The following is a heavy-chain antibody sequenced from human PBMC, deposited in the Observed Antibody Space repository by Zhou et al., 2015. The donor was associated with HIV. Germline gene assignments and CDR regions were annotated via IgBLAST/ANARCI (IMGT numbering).Heavy chain of an antibody. CDR3: ARDEDLDSSGYSVPYYYYGMDV. Sequence: QVQLVQSGAEVKKPGASVKVSCKASGYTFTSYAMHWVRQAPGQRLEWMGWINAGNGNTKYSQKFQGRVTITRDTSASTAYMELSSLRSEDTAVYYCARDEDLDSSGYSVPYYYYGMDVWGQGTTVTVSS. V-gene: IGHV1-3*01. CDR1: GYTFTSYA. J-gene: IGHJ6*02. D-gene: IGHD3-22*01. CDR2: INAGNGNT.